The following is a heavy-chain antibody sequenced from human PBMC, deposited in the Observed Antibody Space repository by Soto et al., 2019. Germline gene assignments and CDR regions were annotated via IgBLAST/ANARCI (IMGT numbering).Heavy chain of an antibody. D-gene: IGHD5-12*01. Sequence: EVQLVESGGGLVKPGGSLRLSCAASGFTFSSYSMNWVRQAPGKGLEWVSSISSSSSYIYYADSVKGRFTISRDNAKNSLDLQMNSLRDEDTAVYYCARHVEMATQGACRYWGQGALVTVSS. CDR1: GFTFSSYS. J-gene: IGHJ4*02. V-gene: IGHV3-21*01. CDR3: ARHVEMATQGACRY. CDR2: ISSSSSYI.